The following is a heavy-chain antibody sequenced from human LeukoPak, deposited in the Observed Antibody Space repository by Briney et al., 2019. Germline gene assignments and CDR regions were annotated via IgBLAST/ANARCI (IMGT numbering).Heavy chain of an antibody. D-gene: IGHD4-17*01. Sequence: PGGSLRLSCAASGFAFSSYAMTWVRQAPGKGLEWVANIKQDGSEKYYVDSVKGRFTISRDNAKNSLYLQMNSLRAEDTAVYYCARVDYGDYSADYWGQGTLVTVSS. CDR2: IKQDGSEK. V-gene: IGHV3-7*03. J-gene: IGHJ4*02. CDR1: GFAFSSYA. CDR3: ARVDYGDYSADY.